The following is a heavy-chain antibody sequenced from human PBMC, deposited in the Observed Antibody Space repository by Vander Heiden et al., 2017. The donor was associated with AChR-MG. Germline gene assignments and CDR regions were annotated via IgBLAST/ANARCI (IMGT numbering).Heavy chain of an antibody. J-gene: IGHJ4*02. V-gene: IGHV3-7*01. CDR2: IRQDGRDK. CDR3: TRSVAGKDY. CDR1: GFTMSNYW. D-gene: IGHD6-19*01. Sequence: EVQLVESGGGLVQHGGSLRLSCAASGFTMSNYWMAWVRQAPEKGLEWVANIRQDGRDKYYVDSVKGRFTISRDNAKNSLYLEMNSLRGEDTAVYYCTRSVAGKDYWGQGTLVTVSS.